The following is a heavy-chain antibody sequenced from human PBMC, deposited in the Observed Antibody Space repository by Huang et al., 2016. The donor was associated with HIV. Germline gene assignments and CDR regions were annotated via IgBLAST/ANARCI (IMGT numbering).Heavy chain of an antibody. CDR2: IYYSGST. Sequence: QLQLQESGPGLVKPSETLSLTCTVSGGSISTSGYYWGWIRQPPGKGLEWIGGIYYSGSTSYNPSLRTRVTISVDTSKSQFSLKVSSVTAADTAVYYCARQDTSGWYADPYYFDYWGQGTLVTVSS. CDR3: ARQDTSGWYADPYYFDY. CDR1: GGSISTSGYY. J-gene: IGHJ4*02. D-gene: IGHD6-19*01. V-gene: IGHV4-39*01.